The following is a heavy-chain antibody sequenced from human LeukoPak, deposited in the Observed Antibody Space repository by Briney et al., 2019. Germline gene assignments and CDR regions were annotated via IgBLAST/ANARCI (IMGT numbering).Heavy chain of an antibody. CDR2: INPNSGGT. V-gene: IGHV1-2*06. J-gene: IGHJ4*02. Sequence: ASVKVSCKASGYTFTGYYMHWVRQAPGQGLEWMGRINPNSGGTNYAQKFQGRATMTRDTSISTAYMELSRLRSDDTAVYYCARSGIMITFGGAALGYWGQGTLVTVSS. CDR1: GYTFTGYY. CDR3: ARSGIMITFGGAALGY. D-gene: IGHD3-16*01.